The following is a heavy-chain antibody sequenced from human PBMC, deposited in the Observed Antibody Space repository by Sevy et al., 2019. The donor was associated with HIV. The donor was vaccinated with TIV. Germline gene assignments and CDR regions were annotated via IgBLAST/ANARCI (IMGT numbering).Heavy chain of an antibody. V-gene: IGHV3-7*01. Sequence: GGLRLSCAASGFTFTRYWMSWVRQAPGKGLEWVANINEDGSEKYYVDSVKGRFTISRDNARKSLHLQMNSLRAEDTAIYYCARDVAAGDFWGQGTLVTVSS. CDR1: GFTFTRYW. CDR2: INEDGSEK. D-gene: IGHD2-21*01. J-gene: IGHJ4*02. CDR3: ARDVAAGDF.